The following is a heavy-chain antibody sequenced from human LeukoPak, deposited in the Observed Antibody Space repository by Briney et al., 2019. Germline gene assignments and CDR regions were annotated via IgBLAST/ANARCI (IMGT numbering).Heavy chain of an antibody. CDR2: IYYSGTT. CDR3: ARAKGLYSSGWYYYFDY. D-gene: IGHD6-19*01. V-gene: IGHV4-59*12. CDR1: GGSISRYY. Sequence: SETLSLTCTVSGGSISRYYWNWIRQPPGKGLEWIGYIYYSGTTNYNPSLKSRVTISVDTSKNQFSLKLSSVTAADTAVYYCARAKGLYSSGWYYYFDYWGQGTLVTVSS. J-gene: IGHJ4*02.